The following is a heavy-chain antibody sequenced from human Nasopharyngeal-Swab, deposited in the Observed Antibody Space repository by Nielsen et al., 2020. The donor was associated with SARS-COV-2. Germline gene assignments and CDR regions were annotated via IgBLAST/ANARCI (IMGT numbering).Heavy chain of an antibody. V-gene: IGHV3-23*01. D-gene: IGHD1-1*01. Sequence: WIRQPPGKGLFWVSTISDSGDTTFYADSVKGRFTISRDHSRNTLFLEMNGLGAEDTAIYYCARPGSNSPDHHYYSGMDVWGQGTTVTVSS. J-gene: IGHJ6*02. CDR2: ISDSGDTT. CDR3: ARPGSNSPDHHYYSGMDV.